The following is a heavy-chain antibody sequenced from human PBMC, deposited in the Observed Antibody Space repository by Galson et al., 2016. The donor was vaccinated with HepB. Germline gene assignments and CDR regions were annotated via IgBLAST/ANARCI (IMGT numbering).Heavy chain of an antibody. V-gene: IGHV3-33*06. D-gene: IGHD6-19*01. CDR1: GFTFRSYA. CDR3: AKSSYSSAWYPDY. J-gene: IGHJ4*02. CDR2: IWYDGSHE. Sequence: SLRLSCAASGFTFRSYAMSWVRQAPGKGLEWVAVIWYDGSHEYYADSVKGRFTISRDNSKNTVYLQMNSLSAEDTAVYYCAKSSYSSAWYPDYWGRGTLVTVSS.